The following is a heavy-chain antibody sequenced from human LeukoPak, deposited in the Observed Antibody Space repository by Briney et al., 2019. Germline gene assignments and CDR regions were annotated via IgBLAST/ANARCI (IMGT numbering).Heavy chain of an antibody. D-gene: IGHD2-2*01. CDR2: IYTSGST. Sequence: SETLSLTCTVSGGSISSYYWSWIRQPAGKGLEWIGRIYTSGSTNYNPSLKSRVTMSVDTSKNQFSLKLSSVTAADTAVYYCARDRDVVVPAAMGLRTLFDIWGQGTMVTVSS. J-gene: IGHJ3*02. V-gene: IGHV4-4*07. CDR1: GGSISSYY. CDR3: ARDRDVVVPAAMGLRTLFDI.